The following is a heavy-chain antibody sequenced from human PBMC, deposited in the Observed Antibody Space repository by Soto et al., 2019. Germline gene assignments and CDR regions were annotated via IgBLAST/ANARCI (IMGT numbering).Heavy chain of an antibody. CDR3: ARERWRSYDSRGFDY. CDR1: GGSISSSNW. J-gene: IGHJ4*02. CDR2: IYHSGST. D-gene: IGHD3-22*01. V-gene: IGHV4-4*02. Sequence: QVQLQESGPGLVKPSGTLSLTCAVSGGSISSSNWWRWVRQPPGKGMEWIGEIYHSGSTNYNPSLRSRVTISVDKSKNQFSLKLGYVTAADTAVYYCARERWRSYDSRGFDYWGQGTLVTVSS.